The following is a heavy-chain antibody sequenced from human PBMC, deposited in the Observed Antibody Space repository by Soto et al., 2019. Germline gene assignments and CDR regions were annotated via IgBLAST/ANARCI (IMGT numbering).Heavy chain of an antibody. Sequence: QVQLQESGPGLVKPSETLSLTCTVSGGSISSYYWSWIRQPPGKGLEWIGYIYYSGSTNYKPSLKSRVTISVDTSKNQFSLKLSSVTAADTAVYYCARATCSSTSCYGWLVWFDPWGQGTLVTVSS. CDR3: ARATCSSTSCYGWLVWFDP. CDR2: IYYSGST. CDR1: GGSISSYY. J-gene: IGHJ5*02. D-gene: IGHD2-2*01. V-gene: IGHV4-59*01.